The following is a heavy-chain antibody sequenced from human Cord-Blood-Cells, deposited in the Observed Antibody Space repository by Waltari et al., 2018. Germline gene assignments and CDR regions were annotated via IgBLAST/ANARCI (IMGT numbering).Heavy chain of an antibody. CDR3: ARDGGLWFGELLAYFDY. CDR2: IIPIFGTA. J-gene: IGHJ4*02. V-gene: IGHV1-69*01. CDR1: GGTFSSYA. D-gene: IGHD3-10*01. Sequence: QVQLVQSGAEVKKPGSSVKVSCKASGGTFSSYAISWVRQAPGQGLEWMGGIIPIFGTANYAQKFQGRVTITADESTSTAYMELSSLRSEDTDVYYCARDGGLWFGELLAYFDYWGQGTLVTVSS.